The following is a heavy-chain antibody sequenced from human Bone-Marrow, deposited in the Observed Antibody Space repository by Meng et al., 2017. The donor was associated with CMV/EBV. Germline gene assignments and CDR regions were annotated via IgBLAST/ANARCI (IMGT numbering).Heavy chain of an antibody. CDR3: ASHSGGFWSGSRPGRYYFDY. V-gene: IGHV4-59*01. J-gene: IGHJ4*02. CDR2: IYYSGST. Sequence: SETLSLTCTVSGGFISSYYWSWIRQPPGKGLEWIGYIYYSGSTNYNPSLKSRVTISVDTSKNQFSLKLSSVTAADTAVYYCASHSGGFWSGSRPGRYYFDYWGQGTLVTVSS. CDR1: GGFISSYY. D-gene: IGHD3-3*01.